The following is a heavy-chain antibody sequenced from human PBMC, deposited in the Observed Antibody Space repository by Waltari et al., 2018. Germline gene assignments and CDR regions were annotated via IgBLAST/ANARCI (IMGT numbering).Heavy chain of an antibody. J-gene: IGHJ6*03. D-gene: IGHD3-10*01. Sequence: QVQLQESGPGLVKPSETLSLPCTVSGGSISSYYWRWIRQPPGKGLEWIGYIYTSGSTNYNPSLKSRVTISVDTSKNQFSLKLSSVTAADTAVYYCARWYYYGSGSLNPYMDVWGKGTTVTVSS. CDR1: GGSISSYY. V-gene: IGHV4-4*09. CDR2: IYTSGST. CDR3: ARWYYYGSGSLNPYMDV.